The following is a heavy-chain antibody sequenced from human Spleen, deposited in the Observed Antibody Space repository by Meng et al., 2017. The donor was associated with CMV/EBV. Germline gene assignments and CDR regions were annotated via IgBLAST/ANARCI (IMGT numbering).Heavy chain of an antibody. Sequence: ASVKVSCKASGYTFTRFGITWVRQAPGQGPAWMGWISTYNGNTYYAQNFQGRLTMTTDTSTTTAYMELRSLRTDDTAVYYCARRPLSVGGTSVDYWGQGTLVTVSS. J-gene: IGHJ4*02. CDR3: ARRPLSVGGTSVDY. CDR2: ISTYNGNT. CDR1: GYTFTRFG. D-gene: IGHD1-26*01. V-gene: IGHV1-18*01.